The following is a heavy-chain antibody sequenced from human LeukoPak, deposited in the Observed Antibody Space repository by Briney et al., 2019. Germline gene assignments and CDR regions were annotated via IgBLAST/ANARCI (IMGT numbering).Heavy chain of an antibody. J-gene: IGHJ4*02. CDR2: VSLEGVR. CDR1: GGSITTTNW. Sequence: SETLSLTCGVSGGSITTTNWWSCVRQFPGDGLQWFGEVSLEGVRNYNPSLTSRVTMSLDRAKNLHSLNLNSVTAADTAVYYCSRENGAFSPFGYWGQGILVTV. V-gene: IGHV4-4*02. D-gene: IGHD2-8*01. CDR3: SRENGAFSPFGY.